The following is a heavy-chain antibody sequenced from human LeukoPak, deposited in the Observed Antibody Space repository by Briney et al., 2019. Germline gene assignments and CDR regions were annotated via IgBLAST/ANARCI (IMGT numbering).Heavy chain of an antibody. V-gene: IGHV5-51*01. D-gene: IGHD4-17*01. J-gene: IGHJ4*02. Sequence: GESLKISCKDSGSNFVDYWIGWVRQVPGRGLEWMAVIFPGDSETTYSPSFQGQVSISVDTSTNTASLERSSLKASDTAIYYCARQDLGDYGRNYFQSWGQGTLVIVSS. CDR1: GSNFVDYW. CDR2: IFPGDSET. CDR3: ARQDLGDYGRNYFQS.